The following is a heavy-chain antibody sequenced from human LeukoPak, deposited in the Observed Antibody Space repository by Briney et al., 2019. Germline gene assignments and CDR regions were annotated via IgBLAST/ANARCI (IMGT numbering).Heavy chain of an antibody. CDR2: IWYDGKNE. CDR1: GFTFSSYG. CDR3: ARGGVGFLEWSPGHGGMDV. V-gene: IGHV3-33*01. D-gene: IGHD3-3*01. J-gene: IGHJ6*02. Sequence: PGGSLRLSCAASGFTFSSYGMHWVRQAPGKGLEWVADIWYDGKNEHFADSVKGRFTISRDNSKNTLYLQMNSLRAEDTAVYYCARGGVGFLEWSPGHGGMDVWGQGTTVTVSS.